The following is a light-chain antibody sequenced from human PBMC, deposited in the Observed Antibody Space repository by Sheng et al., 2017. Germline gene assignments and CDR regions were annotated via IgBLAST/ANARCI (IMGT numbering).Light chain of an antibody. CDR1: QSVSSN. CDR2: GAS. Sequence: EIVMTQSPATLSVSPGERATLSCRASQSVSSNLAWYQQKPGQAPRLLIYGASTRATGIPARFSGSGSGTEFTLTISSLQSEDFAVYYCQQYNNWWTFGQGTEGGN. CDR3: QQYNNWWT. J-gene: IGKJ1*01. V-gene: IGKV3-15*01.